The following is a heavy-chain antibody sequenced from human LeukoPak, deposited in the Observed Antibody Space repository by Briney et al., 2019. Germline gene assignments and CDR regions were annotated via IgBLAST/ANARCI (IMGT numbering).Heavy chain of an antibody. CDR3: ARLLGGTTEHHGYYMDV. D-gene: IGHD1-7*01. V-gene: IGHV4-34*01. CDR2: INHSGST. J-gene: IGHJ6*03. Sequence: SETLSLTCAVYGGSFSGYYWSWIRQPRGKGLEWIGEINHSGSTNYNPSLKSRVTISVDTSKNQFSLKLNSVTAADTAVYYCARLLGGTTEHHGYYMDVWGKGTTVTVSS. CDR1: GGSFSGYY.